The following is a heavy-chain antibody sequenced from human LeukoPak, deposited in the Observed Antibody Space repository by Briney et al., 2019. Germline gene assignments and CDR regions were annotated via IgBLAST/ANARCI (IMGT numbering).Heavy chain of an antibody. Sequence: GGSLRLSCAASGFTFSDYYMSWIRQAPGKGLEWVSYISSSGSTIYYADSVKGRFTISRDNAKNSLYLQMNSLRAEDTAVYYCARGRYCSSTRSCYIDYWGQGTLVTVSS. V-gene: IGHV3-11*04. CDR3: ARGRYCSSTRSCYIDY. CDR1: GFTFSDYY. J-gene: IGHJ4*02. CDR2: ISSSGSTI. D-gene: IGHD2-2*01.